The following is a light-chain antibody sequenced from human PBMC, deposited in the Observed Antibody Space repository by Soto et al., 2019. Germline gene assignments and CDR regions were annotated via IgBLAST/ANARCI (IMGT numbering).Light chain of an antibody. CDR3: QHYNYWPYT. CDR2: DAS. Sequence: EIVLTKYTATLSLSPGERATLSCRASQTIDNTLAWYQRKPGQAPRLLIYDASTRATGVPARFSGSGSGTDFTLTISSLQSEDFAVYYCQHYNYWPYTFGQGSKVDI. V-gene: IGKV3-15*01. CDR1: QTIDNT. J-gene: IGKJ2*01.